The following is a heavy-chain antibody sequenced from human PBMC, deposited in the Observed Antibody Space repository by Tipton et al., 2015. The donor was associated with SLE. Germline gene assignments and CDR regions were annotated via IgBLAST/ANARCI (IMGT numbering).Heavy chain of an antibody. Sequence: SLRLSCAASGFKFDDYAMHWVRQTPGKGLEWVSSISWNTKNIGYAGSVTGRFTISRDNAKNSLYLQMTSLRGEDTAFYFCTKSTSDTKFYGMDVWGQGTTVTVSS. CDR3: TKSTSDTKFYGMDV. CDR1: GFKFDDYA. V-gene: IGHV3-9*01. J-gene: IGHJ6*02. CDR2: ISWNTKNI.